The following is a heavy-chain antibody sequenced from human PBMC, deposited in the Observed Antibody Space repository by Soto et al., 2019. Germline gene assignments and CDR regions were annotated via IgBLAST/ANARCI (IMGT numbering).Heavy chain of an antibody. CDR3: ARDRAGALYFDY. J-gene: IGHJ4*02. D-gene: IGHD6-13*01. CDR1: GGSISSGGYY. CDR2: IYYSGST. V-gene: IGHV4-31*03. Sequence: SETLSLTGTVSGGSISSGGYYWSWIRQHPGKGLEWIGYIYYSGSTYYNPSLKSRVTISVDTSKNQFSLKLSSVTAADTAVYHCARDRAGALYFDYWGQGTLVTVSS.